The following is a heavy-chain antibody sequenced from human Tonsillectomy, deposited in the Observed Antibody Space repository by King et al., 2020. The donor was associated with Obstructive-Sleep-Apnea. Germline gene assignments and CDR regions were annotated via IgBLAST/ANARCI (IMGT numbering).Heavy chain of an antibody. D-gene: IGHD3-22*01. CDR1: GFTFSDSY. CDR2: ITSDSYTV. V-gene: IGHV3-11*01. Sequence: VQLVESGGGLVKPGGSLRLSCAASGFTFSDSYMSWIRQAPGKGLEWVSYITSDSYTVYYAVSVKGRFTISRDNAKNSLYLQMNSLRAEDTAVYYCARAMYYYDSAAFDYWGQGTLVTVSS. J-gene: IGHJ4*02. CDR3: ARAMYYYDSAAFDY.